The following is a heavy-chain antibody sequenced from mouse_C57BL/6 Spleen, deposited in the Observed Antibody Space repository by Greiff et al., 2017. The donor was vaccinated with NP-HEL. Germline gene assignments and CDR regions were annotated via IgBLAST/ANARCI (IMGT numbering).Heavy chain of an antibody. D-gene: IGHD2-4*01. V-gene: IGHV5-4*01. J-gene: IGHJ1*03. Sequence: EVQVVESGGGLVKPGGSLKLSCAASGFTFSSYAMSWVRQTPEKRLEWVATISDGGSYTYYPDNVKGRFTISRDNAKNNLYLQMSHLNSEDTAMYYCARSTMITLWYFDVWGTGTTVTVSS. CDR1: GFTFSSYA. CDR3: ARSTMITLWYFDV. CDR2: ISDGGSYT.